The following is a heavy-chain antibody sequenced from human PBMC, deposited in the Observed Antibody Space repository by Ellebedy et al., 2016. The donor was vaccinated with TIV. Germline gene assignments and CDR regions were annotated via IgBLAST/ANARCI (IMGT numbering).Heavy chain of an antibody. CDR2: MNPNSGNT. V-gene: IGHV1-8*01. J-gene: IGHJ5*02. D-gene: IGHD3-16*02. CDR1: GYTFTSYD. CDR3: ARAGARVIPGFDP. Sequence: ASVKVSXXASGYTFTSYDINWVRQATGQGLEWMGWMNPNSGNTGYAQKFQGRVTMTRNTSISTAYMELSSLRSEDTAVYYCARAGARVIPGFDPWGQGTLVTVSS.